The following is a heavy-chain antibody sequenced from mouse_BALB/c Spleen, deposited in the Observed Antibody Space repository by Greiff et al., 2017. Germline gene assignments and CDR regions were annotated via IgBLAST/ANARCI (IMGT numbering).Heavy chain of an antibody. CDR1: GYSITSDYA. D-gene: IGHD2-14*01. CDR3: ARYDWDFDV. J-gene: IGHJ1*01. CDR2: ISYSGST. V-gene: IGHV3-2*02. Sequence: VQLKESGPGLVKPSQSLSLTCTVTGYSITSDYAWNWIRQFPGNKLEWMCYISYSGSTSYNPSLKSRISITRDTSKNQFFLQLNSVTTEDTATYYCARYDWDFDVWGAGTTVTVSS.